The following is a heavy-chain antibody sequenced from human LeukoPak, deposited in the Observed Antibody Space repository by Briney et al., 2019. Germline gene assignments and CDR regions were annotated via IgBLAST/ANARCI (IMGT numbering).Heavy chain of an antibody. CDR3: ASARRGYSGYDLDY. D-gene: IGHD5-12*01. CDR2: ISGSSIYI. Sequence: GGSLRLSCAASGFTFSSYSMNWVRQAPGKGPEWVSSISGSSIYIYYADSTKGRFTISRDNAKNSLYLQMNSLRAEDTAVYYCASARRGYSGYDLDYWGQGTLVTVSS. J-gene: IGHJ4*02. V-gene: IGHV3-21*01. CDR1: GFTFSSYS.